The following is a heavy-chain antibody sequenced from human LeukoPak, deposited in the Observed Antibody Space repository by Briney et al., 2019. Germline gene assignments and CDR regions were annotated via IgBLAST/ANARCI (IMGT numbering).Heavy chain of an antibody. Sequence: SETLSLTCTVSGGSISSSSYYWGWIRQPPGKGLEWIGSIYYSGSTYYNPSLKSRVTISVDTSKNQFSLKLSSVTAADTAVYYYARDRRSSGWYQGAAHGYFDYWGQGTLVTVSS. D-gene: IGHD6-19*01. CDR1: GGSISSSSYY. V-gene: IGHV4-39*07. CDR2: IYYSGST. CDR3: ARDRRSSGWYQGAAHGYFDY. J-gene: IGHJ4*02.